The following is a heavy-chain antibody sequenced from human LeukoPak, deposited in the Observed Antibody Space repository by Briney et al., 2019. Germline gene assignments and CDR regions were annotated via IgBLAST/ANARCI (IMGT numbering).Heavy chain of an antibody. J-gene: IGHJ4*02. CDR2: INPRGGST. CDR3: AREIGPIQLHLWGSAFDY. CDR1: GYTFTNYY. D-gene: IGHD5-18*01. V-gene: IGHV1-46*01. Sequence: ASVKVSCKASGYTFTNYYIHWVRQAPGQGLEWMGLINPRGGSTSYAQKFQGRVTMTRDTSTSTLYMELSSLRSEDTAVYYCAREIGPIQLHLWGSAFDYWGQGTLVTVTS.